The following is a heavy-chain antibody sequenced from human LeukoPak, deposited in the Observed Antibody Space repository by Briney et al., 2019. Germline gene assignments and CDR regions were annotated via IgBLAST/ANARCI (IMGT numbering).Heavy chain of an antibody. V-gene: IGHV1-2*02. Sequence: ASVKVSCKASGYTFTGYYMHWVRQAPGQGLEWMGWINPNSGGTNYAQKFQGRVTMTRDTSISTAYLELNRLRSDDTAVYYCAREGTALPAIFDAFDIWGPGTSVTVSS. J-gene: IGHJ3*02. D-gene: IGHD2-2*02. CDR2: INPNSGGT. CDR3: AREGTALPAIFDAFDI. CDR1: GYTFTGYY.